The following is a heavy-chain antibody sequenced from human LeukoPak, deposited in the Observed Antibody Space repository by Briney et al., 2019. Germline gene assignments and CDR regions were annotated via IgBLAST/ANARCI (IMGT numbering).Heavy chain of an antibody. CDR2: MNPNSGNT. CDR1: GDTFRNYA. D-gene: IGHD3-10*01. CDR3: ARDGAGDY. Sequence: SVKVSCKASGDTFRNYAISWVRQAPGQGLEWMGWMNPNSGNTGYAQKFQGRVTMTRNTSISTAYMELSSLRSEDTAVYYCARDGAGDYWGQGTLVTVSS. V-gene: IGHV1-8*02. J-gene: IGHJ4*02.